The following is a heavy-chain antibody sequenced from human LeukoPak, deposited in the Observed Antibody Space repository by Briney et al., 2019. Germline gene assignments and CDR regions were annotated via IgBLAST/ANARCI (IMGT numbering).Heavy chain of an antibody. V-gene: IGHV3-23*01. CDR3: AKGIPTVTTYFDY. J-gene: IGHJ4*02. Sequence: PGESLRLSCAASGFTFSSYAMSWVRQAPGKGLEWVSTISGSGSTTYCADSVKGRFTISRDNSKNTLYLQMNSPRAEDTAIYYCAKGIPTVTTYFDYWGQGTLVTVSS. D-gene: IGHD4-17*01. CDR2: ISGSGSTT. CDR1: GFTFSSYA.